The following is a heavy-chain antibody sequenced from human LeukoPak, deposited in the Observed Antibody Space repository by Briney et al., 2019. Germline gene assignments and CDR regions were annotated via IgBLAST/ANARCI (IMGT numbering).Heavy chain of an antibody. J-gene: IGHJ5*02. V-gene: IGHV1-2*04. D-gene: IGHD3-10*01. Sequence: ASVKVSCKASGYTFTSYGISWVRQAPGQGLEWMGRINPNSGGTNYAQKFQGWVTMTRDTSISTAYMELSRLRSDDTAVYYCARDGMVRGVVKSWFDPWGQGTLVTVSS. CDR3: ARDGMVRGVVKSWFDP. CDR2: INPNSGGT. CDR1: GYTFTSYG.